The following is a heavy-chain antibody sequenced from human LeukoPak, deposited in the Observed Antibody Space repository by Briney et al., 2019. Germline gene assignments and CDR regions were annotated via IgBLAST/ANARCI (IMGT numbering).Heavy chain of an antibody. D-gene: IGHD3-22*01. CDR2: IRYDGSNK. J-gene: IGHJ4*02. CDR3: AAPYYYDSSGYYNYFDY. Sequence: PGGSLRLSCAASGFTFSSYGMHWVRQAPGKGLEWVAFIRYDGSNKYYADSVKGRFTISRDNSKNTLYLQMNSLRAEDTAVYYCAAPYYYDSSGYYNYFDYWGQGTLVTVSS. V-gene: IGHV3-30*02. CDR1: GFTFSSYG.